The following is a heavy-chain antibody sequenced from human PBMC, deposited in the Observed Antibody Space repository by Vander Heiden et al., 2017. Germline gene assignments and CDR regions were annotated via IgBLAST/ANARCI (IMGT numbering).Heavy chain of an antibody. J-gene: IGHJ3*02. CDR3: ARAGSSSGAFDI. CDR1: GGTLRRYA. CDR2: IIPIFGTA. V-gene: IGHV1-69*06. D-gene: IGHD6-6*01. Sequence: QVQLVHPGAEVKKPGSSVQVSCRASGGTLRRYAISCVRQTPGQGLEWMGGIIPIFGTANYAQKFQGRVTITADKSTSTDYMELSSLRSEDTAVYYCARAGSSSGAFDIWGQGTMVTVFS.